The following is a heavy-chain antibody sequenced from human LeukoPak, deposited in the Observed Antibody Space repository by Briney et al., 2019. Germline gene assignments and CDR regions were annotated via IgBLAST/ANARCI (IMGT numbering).Heavy chain of an antibody. CDR1: GFTFSNYG. D-gene: IGHD2-21*01. CDR3: ARAPVTSCRGAFCYPFDL. V-gene: IGHV3-30*03. J-gene: IGHJ4*02. Sequence: GGSLRLSCAVSGFTFSNYGMHWVRQAPAKGLEWVAVISYDGSNKYYPDSVKGRFAISRDNSKNTLYLQMNSLRPEDTAVYYCARAPVTSCRGAFCYPFDLWGQGVLVTVSS. CDR2: ISYDGSNK.